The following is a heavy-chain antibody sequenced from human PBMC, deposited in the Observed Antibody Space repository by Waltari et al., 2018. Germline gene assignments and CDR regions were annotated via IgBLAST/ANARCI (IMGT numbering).Heavy chain of an antibody. D-gene: IGHD6-19*01. CDR1: GGSISSYY. Sequence: QVQLQESGPGLVKPSETLSLTCTVSGGSISSYYWSWIRQPPGKGLEWIGYIYYSGSTTYNPSLKSRVTISVDTSKNQFSLKLSSVTAADTAVYYCAIGYSSGWYYAFDIWGQGTMVTVSS. CDR2: IYYSGST. V-gene: IGHV4-59*01. CDR3: AIGYSSGWYYAFDI. J-gene: IGHJ3*02.